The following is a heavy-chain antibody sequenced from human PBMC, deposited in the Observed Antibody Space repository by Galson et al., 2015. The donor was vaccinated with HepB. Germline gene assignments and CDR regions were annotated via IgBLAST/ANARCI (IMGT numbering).Heavy chain of an antibody. Sequence: SLRLSCAVSGFTFDDYAMHWVRQAPGKGLEWVSGISWNSGNIGYADSVKGRFTISRDNAKNSLYLQMNSLRPEDTAFYYCAKDTGYRLLSDTVVVVAASYFDYWGQGTLVTVSS. CDR1: GFTFDDYA. CDR2: ISWNSGNI. D-gene: IGHD2-15*01. CDR3: AKDTGYRLLSDTVVVVAASYFDY. V-gene: IGHV3-9*01. J-gene: IGHJ4*02.